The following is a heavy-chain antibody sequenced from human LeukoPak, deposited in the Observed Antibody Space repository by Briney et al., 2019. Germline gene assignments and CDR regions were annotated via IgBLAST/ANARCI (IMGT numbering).Heavy chain of an antibody. J-gene: IGHJ5*02. CDR3: ASQGARGYSSYWFDP. CDR1: GGSISTYY. CDR2: IYYSGST. V-gene: IGHV4-59*08. Sequence: SETLSLTCTVSGGSISTYYWSWIRQPPGEGLEWIGYIYYSGSTSYNPSLKSRVTISVDTSKSQFSLNLSSVPAADTAVYYCASQGARGYSSYWFDPWGQGTLVTVSS. D-gene: IGHD6-6*01.